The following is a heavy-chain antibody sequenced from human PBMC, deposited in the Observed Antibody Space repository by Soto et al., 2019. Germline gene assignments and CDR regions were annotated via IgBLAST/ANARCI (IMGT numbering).Heavy chain of an antibody. J-gene: IGHJ4*02. CDR2: ISGNGGST. D-gene: IGHD2-2*01. V-gene: IGHV3-23*01. CDR1: EFTFSDYW. Sequence: GGSLRLSCAASEFTFSDYWMCWVRQAPGKGLEWVSTISGNGGSTYYADSVKGRFTISRDNSKNMLFLQINSLRDDDSAVYYCAKRPASIITFDYWGQGTPVTVSS. CDR3: AKRPASIITFDY.